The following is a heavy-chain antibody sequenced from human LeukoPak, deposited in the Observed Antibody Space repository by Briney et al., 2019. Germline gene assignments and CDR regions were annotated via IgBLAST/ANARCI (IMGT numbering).Heavy chain of an antibody. V-gene: IGHV3-23*01. D-gene: IGHD3-10*01. Sequence: XXVSAISGNGDTTHYADSVKDRSTISRDNSKNILYLQMYSLRAEDTAVYYCAKYFASGSRNFDFWGQGTLVTVSS. CDR3: AKYFASGSRNFDF. J-gene: IGHJ4*02. CDR2: ISGNGDTT.